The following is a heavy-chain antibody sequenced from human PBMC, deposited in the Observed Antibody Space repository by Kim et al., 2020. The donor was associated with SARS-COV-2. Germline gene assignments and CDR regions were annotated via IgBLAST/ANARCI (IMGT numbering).Heavy chain of an antibody. CDR3: AREVWSGYSYYGMDV. D-gene: IGHD3-3*01. V-gene: IGHV4-59*13. CDR2: IYYSGST. CDR1: GGSISSYY. J-gene: IGHJ6*02. Sequence: SETLSLTCTVSGGSISSYYWSWIRQPPGKGLEWIGYIYYSGSTNYNPSLKSRVTISVDTSKNQFSLKLSSVTAADTAVYYCAREVWSGYSYYGMDVWGQG.